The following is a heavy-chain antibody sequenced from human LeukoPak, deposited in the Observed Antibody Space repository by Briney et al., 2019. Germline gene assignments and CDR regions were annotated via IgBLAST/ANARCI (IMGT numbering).Heavy chain of an antibody. Sequence: SETLSLTCTVSGVSISSSNSYWGWIRQPPGKGLEWIGSIPYSGSSYYNPSLKSRVTISADTSKNQFSLKLSSVTAADAAVYYCARDPQIVVGNDYYYHMDVWGKGTTVTVSS. CDR2: IPYSGSS. CDR3: ARDPQIVVGNDYYYHMDV. D-gene: IGHD2-21*01. J-gene: IGHJ6*03. CDR1: GVSISSSNSY. V-gene: IGHV4-39*07.